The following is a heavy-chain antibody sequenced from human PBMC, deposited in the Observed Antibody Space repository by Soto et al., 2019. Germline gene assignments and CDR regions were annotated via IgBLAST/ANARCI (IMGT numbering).Heavy chain of an antibody. Sequence: QLVESGGGFVKPGMSLRLTCAASGFTFSNAWMTWVRQAPGQGLERDGFIRSQGGGGTAAYAAPVRGRFTISRDDSQHLVFLHLYNLQPEDSSVYYCISAPLRWGQGTLVSVSS. CDR3: ISAPLR. V-gene: IGHV3-15*01. CDR1: GFTFSNAW. CDR2: IRSQGGGGTA. J-gene: IGHJ4*02.